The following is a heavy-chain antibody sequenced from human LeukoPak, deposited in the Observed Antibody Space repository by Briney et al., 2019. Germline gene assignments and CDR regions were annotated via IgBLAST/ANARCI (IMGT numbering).Heavy chain of an antibody. V-gene: IGHV1-18*04. J-gene: IGHJ6*04. CDR3: ARDSGGDLMPAAMSYYYYGMDV. D-gene: IGHD2-2*01. CDR2: ISAYNGNK. CDR1: GYTFTSYG. Sequence: GASVKVSCKASGYTFTSYGISWVRQAPGQGLEWMGWISAYNGNKNYAQKLQGRVTMTTDTSTSTAYMELRSLRSDDTAVYYCARDSGGDLMPAAMSYYYYGMDVWGKGTTVTVSS.